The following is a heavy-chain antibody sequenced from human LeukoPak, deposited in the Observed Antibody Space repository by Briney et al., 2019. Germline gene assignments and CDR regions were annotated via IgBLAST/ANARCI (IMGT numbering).Heavy chain of an antibody. CDR2: ISSSSSYI. Sequence: GGSLRLSCAASGFTFSSYTMNWVRQAPGKGLEWVSSISSSSSYISYADSVKGRFTISRDNAKNSLHLQMNSLRAEDTAVYYCASWAVRGYWGQGTLVTVSS. J-gene: IGHJ4*02. CDR3: ASWAVRGY. V-gene: IGHV3-21*01. CDR1: GFTFSSYT. D-gene: IGHD3-16*01.